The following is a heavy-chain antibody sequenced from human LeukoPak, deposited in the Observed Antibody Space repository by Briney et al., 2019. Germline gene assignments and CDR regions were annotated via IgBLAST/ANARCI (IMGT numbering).Heavy chain of an antibody. Sequence: GGSLRLSCAASGFTFSSYWMHWVPQAPGKGLLWVSRIYSDVSSTIYADSVQGRFTISRDNAKNTLYLQMNSLRAEDTAVYYCARGDYYQFGYWGQGTLVTVSS. J-gene: IGHJ4*02. V-gene: IGHV3-74*01. CDR3: ARGDYYQFGY. CDR2: IYSDVSST. D-gene: IGHD3-22*01. CDR1: GFTFSSYW.